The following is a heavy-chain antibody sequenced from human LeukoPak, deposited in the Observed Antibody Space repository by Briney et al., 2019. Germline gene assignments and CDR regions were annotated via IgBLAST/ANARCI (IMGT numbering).Heavy chain of an antibody. CDR1: GGSISSSSYY. Sequence: SETLSLTCTVSGGSISSSSYYWGWIRQPPGKGLEWIGSIYYSGSTYYNPSLKGRVTISVDTSKNQFSLKLSSVTAADTAVYYCASSGSGVNYLRLGSDYFDYWGQGTLVTVSS. CDR2: IYYSGST. CDR3: ASSGSGVNYLRLGSDYFDY. D-gene: IGHD2-15*01. V-gene: IGHV4-39*01. J-gene: IGHJ4*02.